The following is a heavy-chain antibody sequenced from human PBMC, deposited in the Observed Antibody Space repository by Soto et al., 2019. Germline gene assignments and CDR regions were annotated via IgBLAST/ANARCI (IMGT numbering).Heavy chain of an antibody. D-gene: IGHD3-22*01. V-gene: IGHV4-34*01. Sequence: SETLSLTCAVYGGSFSDYYWSWFRQPPGKGLEWIGEINHSGITNYSPSLKSRVTMSVDTSKNQFSLKLTSVTAADTALYYCARFPFDSNDWTNPRYFDIWGQGTLVTVPS. CDR3: ARFPFDSNDWTNPRYFDI. J-gene: IGHJ4*02. CDR1: GGSFSDYY. CDR2: INHSGIT.